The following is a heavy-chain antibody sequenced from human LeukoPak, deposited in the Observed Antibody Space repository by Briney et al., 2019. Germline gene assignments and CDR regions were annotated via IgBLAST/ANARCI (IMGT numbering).Heavy chain of an antibody. CDR3: ARHPSRYPYDSSGYADYFYS. D-gene: IGHD3-22*01. J-gene: IGHJ4*02. CDR1: GGSMSSYY. CDR2: IYYRGST. Sequence: SETLSLTCTVWGGSMSSYYWSWIRQPPGRGLEWSGYIYYRGSTNYSPSLKRRVTISVDTSKNQFSLKQSSAATADTAVYYCARHPSRYPYDSSGYADYFYSWGQGNLVTVSS. V-gene: IGHV4-59*08.